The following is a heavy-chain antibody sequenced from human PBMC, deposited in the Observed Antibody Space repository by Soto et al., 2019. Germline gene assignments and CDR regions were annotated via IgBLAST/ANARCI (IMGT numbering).Heavy chain of an antibody. D-gene: IGHD3-3*01. V-gene: IGHV3-48*01. CDR1: GFTFSSYS. Sequence: EVQLVESGGVLVQPGGSLRLSCAASGFTFSSYSMNWVRQAPGKGLEWVSYISSSSSTIYYADSVKGRFTISRDNAKNSLYLQMNNLRAEDTAVYYCARCRRITIFGDYMDVWGKGTTVTVSS. CDR3: ARCRRITIFGDYMDV. J-gene: IGHJ6*03. CDR2: ISSSSSTI.